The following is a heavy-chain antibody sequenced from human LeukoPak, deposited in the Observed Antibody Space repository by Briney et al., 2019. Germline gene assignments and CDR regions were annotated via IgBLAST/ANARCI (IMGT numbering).Heavy chain of an antibody. V-gene: IGHV4-59*12. Sequence: SETLSLTCTVSGGSISSYYWSWIRQPPGKGLEWIGYIYYSGSTNYNPSLKSRVTISVDTSKNQFSLKLSSVTAADTAVYYCASEEGYSRSFDYWGQGTLVTVSS. CDR3: ASEEGYSRSFDY. D-gene: IGHD3-22*01. J-gene: IGHJ4*02. CDR1: GGSISSYY. CDR2: IYYSGST.